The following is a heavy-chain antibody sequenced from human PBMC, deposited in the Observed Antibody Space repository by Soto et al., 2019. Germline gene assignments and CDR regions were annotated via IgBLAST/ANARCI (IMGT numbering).Heavy chain of an antibody. CDR2: ISRSGDT. CDR3: ARAAIQRLQVEGQPPASQTLDY. J-gene: IGHJ4*02. CDR1: GGSISSSSYY. D-gene: IGHD2-2*01. Sequence: PSETLSLTCSVSGGSISSSSYYWGWIRQPPGEGLEWIGEISRSGDTNYNPSLKSRATISVDTSKNQFSLKVTSVTAADTAVYFCARAAIQRLQVEGQPPASQTLDYWGQGTLVTVSS. V-gene: IGHV4-39*07.